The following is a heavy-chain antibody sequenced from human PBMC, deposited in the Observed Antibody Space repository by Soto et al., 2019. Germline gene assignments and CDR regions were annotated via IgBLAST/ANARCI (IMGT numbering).Heavy chain of an antibody. J-gene: IGHJ5*02. Sequence: ASVKVSCKASGYTFTGYYMHWVRQAPGQGLEWMGWINPNSGGTNYAQKFQGWVTMTRDTSISTAYMELSRLRSDDTAVYYCARSRYAAGKNWFAPWGKGTLVTVYS. CDR1: GYTFTGYY. CDR3: ARSRYAAGKNWFAP. D-gene: IGHD6-13*01. V-gene: IGHV1-2*04. CDR2: INPNSGGT.